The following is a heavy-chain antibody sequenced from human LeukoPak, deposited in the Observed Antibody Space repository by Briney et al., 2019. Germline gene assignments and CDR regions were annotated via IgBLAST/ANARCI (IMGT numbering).Heavy chain of an antibody. Sequence: ASVKVSCKASGYTFTSYGISWVRQAPGQGLEWMGWISAYNGNTNYAQKLQGRVTMTTDTSTSTAYMELRSLRSDDTAVYYCARDHGYYDSSGYYDLDYWGQGTLVTVSS. CDR2: ISAYNGNT. V-gene: IGHV1-18*01. J-gene: IGHJ4*02. D-gene: IGHD3-22*01. CDR1: GYTFTSYG. CDR3: ARDHGYYDSSGYYDLDY.